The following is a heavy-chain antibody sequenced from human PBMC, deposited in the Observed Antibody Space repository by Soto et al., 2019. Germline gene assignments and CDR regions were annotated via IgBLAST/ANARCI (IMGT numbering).Heavy chain of an antibody. CDR3: ARTNDYGDQYYYYYGMDV. V-gene: IGHV1-3*01. D-gene: IGHD4-17*01. J-gene: IGHJ6*02. CDR1: GYTFTSYA. CDR2: INAGNGNT. Sequence: QVQLVQSGAEVKKPGASVKVSCKASGYTFTSYAMHWVRQAHGQRLEWMGWINAGNGNTKHSQKFQGRGTLTRDTAASTDYMELSILRSEDTAVYYCARTNDYGDQYYYYYGMDVWGQGTTVTVSS.